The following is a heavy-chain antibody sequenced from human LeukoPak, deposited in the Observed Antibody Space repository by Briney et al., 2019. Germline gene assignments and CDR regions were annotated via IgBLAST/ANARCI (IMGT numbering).Heavy chain of an antibody. CDR2: INSDGSST. CDR3: ARPFLAGGYYMDV. D-gene: IGHD2/OR15-2a*01. CDR1: GFTFSSHW. Sequence: PGGSLRLSCAASGFTFSSHWMHWVRQAPGKGLVWVSRINSDGSSTTYADSVKGRFTISRDNAKNTLFLQMNSLRADDTAVYYCARPFLAGGYYMDVWGKGTTVSVSS. V-gene: IGHV3-74*01. J-gene: IGHJ6*03.